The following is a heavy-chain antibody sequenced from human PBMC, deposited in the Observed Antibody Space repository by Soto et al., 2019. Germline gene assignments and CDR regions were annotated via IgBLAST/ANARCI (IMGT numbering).Heavy chain of an antibody. CDR1: GFTFSSYA. D-gene: IGHD4-4*01. CDR2: ISGSGGST. CDR3: AKYGGDYSNYYYYYYMDV. Sequence: GGSLRLSCAASGFTFSSYAMSWVRQAPGKGLEWVSAISGSGGSTYYADSVKGRFTISRDNSKNTLYLQMNSLRAEDTAVYYCAKYGGDYSNYYYYYYMDVWGKGTTVTVSS. J-gene: IGHJ6*03. V-gene: IGHV3-23*01.